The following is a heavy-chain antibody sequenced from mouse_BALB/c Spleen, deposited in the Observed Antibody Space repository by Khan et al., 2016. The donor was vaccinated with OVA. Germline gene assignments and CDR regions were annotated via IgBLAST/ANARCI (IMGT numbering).Heavy chain of an antibody. CDR1: GYTFTNYG. D-gene: IGHD2-1*01. Sequence: QIQLVQSGPELKKPGETVKISCKASGYTFTNYGMNWVKQAPGKGLKWMGWINTNTGEPTYAEEFKGRFAFSLETSASTAYLQINNLKNEDTATXFWARISIYYGYFDVWGAGTTVTVSS. J-gene: IGHJ1*01. CDR3: ARISIYYGYFDV. CDR2: INTNTGEP. V-gene: IGHV9-3*02.